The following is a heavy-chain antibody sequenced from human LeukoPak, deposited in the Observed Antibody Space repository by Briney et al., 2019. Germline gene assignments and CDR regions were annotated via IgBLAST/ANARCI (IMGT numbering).Heavy chain of an antibody. D-gene: IGHD4-17*01. J-gene: IGHJ4*02. Sequence: NPGRSLRLSCAASGFTFSRYNMNWVRQAPGKGLEWVSYISSSSSTIYYADSLKGRFTISRDNAKNSLYLQMNSLRDEDTAVYYCARMSGDVFDYWGQGTLVTVSS. CDR1: GFTFSRYN. V-gene: IGHV3-48*02. CDR2: ISSSSSTI. CDR3: ARMSGDVFDY.